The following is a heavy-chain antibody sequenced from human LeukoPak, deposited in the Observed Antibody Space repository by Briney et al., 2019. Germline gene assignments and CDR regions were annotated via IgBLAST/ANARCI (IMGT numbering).Heavy chain of an antibody. CDR3: ATGDDYFGY. V-gene: IGHV1-2*02. J-gene: IGHJ4*02. Sequence: ASVKVSCKASEYTFTGYFMHWVRQAPGQGLEWMGWINPNSGGTNYAQKFQGRVTMTKDTSISTVYMELSSLRSDDTAVYYCATGDDYFGYWGQGTLVTLYS. CDR1: EYTFTGYF. D-gene: IGHD2-21*01. CDR2: INPNSGGT.